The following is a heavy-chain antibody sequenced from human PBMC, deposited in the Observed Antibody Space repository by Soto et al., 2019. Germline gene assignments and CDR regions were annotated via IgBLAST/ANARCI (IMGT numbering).Heavy chain of an antibody. CDR3: ARSPRTAYYYDSSGYLDY. CDR1: GFTFSSYW. J-gene: IGHJ4*02. Sequence: QPGGSLRLSCAASGFTFSSYWMHWVRQAPGKGLVWVSRINSDGSSTSYADSVKGRFTISRDNAKNTLYLQMNSLRAEDTAVYYCARSPRTAYYYDSSGYLDYWGQGTLVTVSS. CDR2: INSDGSST. D-gene: IGHD3-22*01. V-gene: IGHV3-74*01.